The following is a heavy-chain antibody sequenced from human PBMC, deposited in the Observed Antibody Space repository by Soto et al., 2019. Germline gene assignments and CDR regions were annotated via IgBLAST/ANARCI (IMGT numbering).Heavy chain of an antibody. CDR2: INRGGST. J-gene: IGHJ4*02. CDR3: ARGYGSRSYYEY. V-gene: IGHV4-34*01. Sequence: SETLSLTCAVYGGSFSGYYWSWIRQPPGKGLEWIGEINRGGSTNSNPSLKSRVTISVDTPKNQFSLKLSSVTAADTAVYYCARGYGSRSYYEYWGQGTRVTVSS. D-gene: IGHD3-10*01. CDR1: GGSFSGYY.